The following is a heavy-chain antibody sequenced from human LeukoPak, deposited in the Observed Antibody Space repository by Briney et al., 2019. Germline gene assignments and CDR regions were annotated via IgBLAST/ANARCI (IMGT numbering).Heavy chain of an antibody. CDR3: ARSWNDERYFDY. CDR1: GGTSSSYA. D-gene: IGHD1-1*01. Sequence: ASVKVSCTDSGGTSSSYAISWVRPAPAPGLEWMGMIIPIFGTANSAQKLPSIVTITQDESTRTAYMELNTLRSAHPAVYYCARSWNDERYFDYWGQGTLVTVSS. J-gene: IGHJ4*02. CDR2: IIPIFGTA. V-gene: IGHV1-69*15.